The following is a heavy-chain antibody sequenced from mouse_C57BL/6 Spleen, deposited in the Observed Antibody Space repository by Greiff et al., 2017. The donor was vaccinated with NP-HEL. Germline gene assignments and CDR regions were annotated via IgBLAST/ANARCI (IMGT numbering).Heavy chain of an antibody. V-gene: IGHV1-55*01. Sequence: QVQLQQPGAELVKPGASVKMSCKASGYTFTSYWITWVKQRPGQGLEWIGDIYPGSGSTNYNEKFKSKATLTVATSSSPAYMQLSSLTSEDSAVYYCARRGDDYDGDWYFDVWGTGTTVTVSS. CDR3: ARRGDDYDGDWYFDV. J-gene: IGHJ1*03. D-gene: IGHD2-4*01. CDR2: IYPGSGST. CDR1: GYTFTSYW.